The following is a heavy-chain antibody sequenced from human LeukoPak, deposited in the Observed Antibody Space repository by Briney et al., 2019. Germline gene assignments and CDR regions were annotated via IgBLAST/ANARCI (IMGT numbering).Heavy chain of an antibody. D-gene: IGHD2-21*02. CDR1: GGSFSGYY. CDR3: ARDVLAYCGGDCYSGYFDY. V-gene: IGHV4-34*01. CDR2: INHSGST. J-gene: IGHJ4*02. Sequence: SETLSLTCAVYGGSFSGYYWSWIRQPPGKGLEWIGEINHSGSTKYNPSLKSRVTISVDTSKNQISLKLSSVTAADTAVYYCARDVLAYCGGDCYSGYFDYWGQGTLVTVSS.